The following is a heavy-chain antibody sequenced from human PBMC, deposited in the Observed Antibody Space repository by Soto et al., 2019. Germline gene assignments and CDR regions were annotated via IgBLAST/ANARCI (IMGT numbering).Heavy chain of an antibody. CDR2: IIPIFGIA. D-gene: IGHD1-26*01. J-gene: IGHJ6*03. CDR1: GGTFSSYA. V-gene: IGHV1-69*10. Sequence: ASVKVSCKASGGTFSSYAISWVRQAPGQGLEWMGGIIPIFGIANYAQKFQGRVTITADKSTSTAYMELSSLRSEDTAVYYCARGVWSGSFSYYYYYYMDVWGKGTTVTVSS. CDR3: ARGVWSGSFSYYYYYYMDV.